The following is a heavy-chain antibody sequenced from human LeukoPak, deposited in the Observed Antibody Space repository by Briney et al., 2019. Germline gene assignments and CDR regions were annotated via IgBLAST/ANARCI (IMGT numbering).Heavy chain of an antibody. CDR3: ARADYDSSGYSSEPLDSGDPFDY. Sequence: PSETLSLTCAVSGGSISSGGYSWSWIRQPPGKGLEWIGYIYHSGSTYYNPSLKSRVTISVDRSKNQFSLKLSSVTAADTAVYYCARADYDSSGYSSEPLDSGDPFDYWGQGTLVTVSS. D-gene: IGHD3-22*01. V-gene: IGHV4-30-2*01. CDR2: IYHSGST. J-gene: IGHJ4*02. CDR1: GGSISSGGYS.